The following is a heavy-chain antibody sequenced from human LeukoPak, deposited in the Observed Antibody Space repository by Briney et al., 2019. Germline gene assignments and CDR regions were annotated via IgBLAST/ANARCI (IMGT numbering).Heavy chain of an antibody. Sequence: ASVKVSCKASGYTFTSYGISWVRQAPGQGLEWMGWISAYNGNTNYAQKLQGRVTMTTDTSTSTAYMELRSLRSDDTAVYYCARADGITIFGVVITGDYFDYWGQGTLVTVSS. V-gene: IGHV1-18*01. D-gene: IGHD3-3*01. J-gene: IGHJ4*02. CDR1: GYTFTSYG. CDR2: ISAYNGNT. CDR3: ARADGITIFGVVITGDYFDY.